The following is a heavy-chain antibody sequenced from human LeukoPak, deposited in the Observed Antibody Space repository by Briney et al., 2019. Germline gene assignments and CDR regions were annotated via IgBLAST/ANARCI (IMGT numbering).Heavy chain of an antibody. Sequence: PGGSLRLSCAASGCTFSSYWMHWIRQAPGNGLVWVSRINGDGSSTSYADSVKGRFTISRDNAKNTLYLQMNSLRAEDTAVYYCAKEGRDSGSYSYGMDVWGQGTTVTVSS. J-gene: IGHJ6*02. CDR2: INGDGSST. CDR3: AKEGRDSGSYSYGMDV. CDR1: GCTFSSYW. V-gene: IGHV3-74*01. D-gene: IGHD3-10*01.